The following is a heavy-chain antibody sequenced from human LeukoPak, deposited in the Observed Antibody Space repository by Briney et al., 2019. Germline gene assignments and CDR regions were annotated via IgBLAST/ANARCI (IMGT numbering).Heavy chain of an antibody. CDR2: ISSSGTTI. V-gene: IGHV3-48*03. D-gene: IGHD4-17*01. CDR3: ATPWDYGAH. CDR1: GFTFSSYE. J-gene: IGHJ4*02. Sequence: GGSLRLSCAASGFTFSSYEMNWVRQAPGKGLEWVSYISSSGTTIYYADSVKGRFTISRDNAKNSLYLQMNSLRAEDTAVYYCATPWDYGAHWGQGTLVTVSS.